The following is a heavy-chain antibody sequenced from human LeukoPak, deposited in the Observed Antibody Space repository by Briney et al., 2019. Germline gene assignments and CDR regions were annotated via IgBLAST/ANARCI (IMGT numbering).Heavy chain of an antibody. CDR1: GGSISSYY. CDR2: IYYSGST. D-gene: IGHD6-13*01. J-gene: IGHJ4*02. V-gene: IGHV4-59*12. CDR3: ARAHSSSWWGGFDY. Sequence: PSETLSLTCTVSGGSISSYYWSWIRQPPGKGLEWIGYIYYSGSTNYNPSLKSRVTMSVDTSKNQFSLKLSSVTAADTAVYYCARAHSSSWWGGFDYWGQGTLVTVSS.